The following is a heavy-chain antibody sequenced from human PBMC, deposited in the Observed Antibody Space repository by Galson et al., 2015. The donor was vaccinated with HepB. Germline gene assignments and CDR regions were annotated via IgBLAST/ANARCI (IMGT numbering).Heavy chain of an antibody. CDR2: INPSGGST. D-gene: IGHD3-10*01. CDR3: ARASGFGELLSTFDY. J-gene: IGHJ4*02. V-gene: IGHV1-46*04. CDR1: GYTFTSYY. Sequence: SVKVSCKASGYTFTSYYMHWVRQAPGQGLEWMGIINPSGGSTSYAQKLQGRVTMTRDTSTSTVYMELSSLRSEDTAVYYCARASGFGELLSTFDYWGQGTLVTVSS.